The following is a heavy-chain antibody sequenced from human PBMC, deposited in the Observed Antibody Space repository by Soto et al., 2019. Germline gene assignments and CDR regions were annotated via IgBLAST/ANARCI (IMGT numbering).Heavy chain of an antibody. CDR1: GFTFSRYA. D-gene: IGHD6-19*01. CDR2: ISYSDHST. Sequence: EVQLWESGGGLVQPGGSLRLSCAASGFTFSRYAMNWVRQAPGKGLEWVSSISYSDHSTYYADSVKGRFTISRDNSQDKLYLQMNNLSAEDTAVYYCARRGGSNGWGDFDSWGQGTLVSVSS. CDR3: ARRGGSNGWGDFDS. V-gene: IGHV3-23*01. J-gene: IGHJ4*02.